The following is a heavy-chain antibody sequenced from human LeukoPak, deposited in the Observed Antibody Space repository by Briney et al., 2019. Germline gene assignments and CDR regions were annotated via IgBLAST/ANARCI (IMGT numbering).Heavy chain of an antibody. D-gene: IGHD2-2*01. CDR1: GGSISSSSYY. Sequence: SETLSLTCTVSGGSISSSSYYWGWIRQPPGKGLEWIGSIYYSGSIYYNPSLKSRVTISVDTSKNQFSLKLSSVTAADTAVYYCARGYCSSTSCYFPYYYYYYMDVWGKGTTVTVSS. J-gene: IGHJ6*03. V-gene: IGHV4-39*01. CDR3: ARGYCSSTSCYFPYYYYYYMDV. CDR2: IYYSGSI.